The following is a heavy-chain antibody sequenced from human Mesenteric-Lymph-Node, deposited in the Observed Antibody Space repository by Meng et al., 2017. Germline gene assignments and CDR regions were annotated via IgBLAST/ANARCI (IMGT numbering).Heavy chain of an antibody. CDR3: ARCIAVAGNWFDP. Sequence: QVHLVQSGAEVKKPGASVKVSCKASGYTFTTYAIHWVRQAPGQRLEWMGWINAGNGNTRYSQKFQGRVSITRDTAASTADMELSSLRSEETAVYYCARCIAVAGNWFDPWGQGTLVTVSS. CDR2: INAGNGNT. J-gene: IGHJ5*02. D-gene: IGHD6-19*01. CDR1: GYTFTTYA. V-gene: IGHV1-3*01.